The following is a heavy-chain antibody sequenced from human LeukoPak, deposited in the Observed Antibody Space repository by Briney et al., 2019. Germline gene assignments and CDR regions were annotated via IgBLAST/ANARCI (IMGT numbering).Heavy chain of an antibody. CDR1: GFTFNNYG. V-gene: IGHV3-30*02. J-gene: IGHJ4*02. CDR2: IRYDGSNT. Sequence: GGSLRLSCTASGFTFNNYGMHWVRQAPGKGLEWAAFIRYDGSNTYYADSVKGRFTISRDNSKNTLYLQMNSLRPEDTAVYYCANLMTAVTTNDYWGQGTLVTVSS. CDR3: ANLMTAVTTNDY. D-gene: IGHD4-17*01.